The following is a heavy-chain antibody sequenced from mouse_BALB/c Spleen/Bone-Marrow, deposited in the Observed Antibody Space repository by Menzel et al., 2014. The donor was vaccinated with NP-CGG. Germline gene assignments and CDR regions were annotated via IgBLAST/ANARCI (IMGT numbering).Heavy chain of an antibody. CDR2: IDPANGNT. CDR3: ARRFDYEDD. Sequence: VPLPQSGAELVQPGASVKLSCTASGFNITATSLHWVQQRPAQGLAWIGRIDPANGNTKYDPKFQGKATITADTSSNTAYLQLSGLTSEDTAVDYCARRFDYEDDWGQGTTLTVSS. J-gene: IGHJ2*01. V-gene: IGHV14-3*02. D-gene: IGHD2-4*01. CDR1: GFNITATS.